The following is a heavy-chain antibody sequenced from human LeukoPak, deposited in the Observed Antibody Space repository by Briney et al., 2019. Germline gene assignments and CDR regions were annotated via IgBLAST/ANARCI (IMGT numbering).Heavy chain of an antibody. CDR3: ARHRSTDYYYYIDV. Sequence: SETLSLTCTVSGGSISSYYWSWIRQPPGKGREWIGYIYTSGSTNYNPSLKSRVTISVDTSKNQFSLKLSSVTAADTAVYYCARHRSTDYYYYIDVWSKGTTVTVSS. CDR2: IYTSGST. J-gene: IGHJ6*03. V-gene: IGHV4-4*09. CDR1: GGSISSYY.